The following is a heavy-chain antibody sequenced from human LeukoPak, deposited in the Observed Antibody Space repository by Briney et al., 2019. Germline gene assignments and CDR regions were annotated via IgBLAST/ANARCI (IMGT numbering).Heavy chain of an antibody. V-gene: IGHV4-59*01. D-gene: IGHD3-9*01. Sequence: SETLSLTCTVSGGSISSYYWSWIRQPPGKGLEWIGYIYYSGSTNYNPSLKSRVTISVDTSKNQFSLKLSSVTAADTAVYYCARIITIQPLAAFDIWGQGTMVTVSS. CDR2: IYYSGST. CDR3: ARIITIQPLAAFDI. CDR1: GGSISSYY. J-gene: IGHJ3*02.